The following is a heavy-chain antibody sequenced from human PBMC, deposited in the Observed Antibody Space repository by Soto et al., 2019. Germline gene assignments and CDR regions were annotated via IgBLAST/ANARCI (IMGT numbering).Heavy chain of an antibody. CDR1: GGSISVGGYS. CDR2: IYQSGST. CDR3: ARVGETNGYYYFDY. J-gene: IGHJ4*02. Sequence: LSLTCAVSGGSISVGGYSWSWIRQPPGKGLEWIGYIYQSGSTYYNPSLKSRVTISLDRSKNQFSLMLKSVTAADTAVYYCARVGETNGYYYFDYWGQGTLVTVSS. V-gene: IGHV4-30-2*01. D-gene: IGHD2-8*01.